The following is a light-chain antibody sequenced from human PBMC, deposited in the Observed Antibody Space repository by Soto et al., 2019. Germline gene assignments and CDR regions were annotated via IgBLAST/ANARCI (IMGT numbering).Light chain of an antibody. CDR2: DAS. CDR3: QQYNSSRA. J-gene: IGKJ1*01. V-gene: IGKV3-15*01. CDR1: QSINSG. Sequence: EIVMTQSPATLSVSPGERATLSCRASQSINSGLAWYQQKPGQAPRLLIYDASTRATGIPARFSGSGSGTESTLTISRLQSEVFAVYYCQQYNSSRAFGQGTKVEIK.